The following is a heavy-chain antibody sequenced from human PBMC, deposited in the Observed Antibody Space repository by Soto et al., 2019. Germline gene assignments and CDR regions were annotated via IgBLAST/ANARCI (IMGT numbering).Heavy chain of an antibody. V-gene: IGHV3-53*01. CDR2: IYSGGST. Sequence: GGSLRLSCAASGFTVSSNYMSWVRQAPGKGLEWVSVIYSGGSTYYADSVKGRFTISRDNSKNTLYLQMNSLRAEDTAVYYCARDLAVAGTEHDTTSYYYYGMDVWGQGTTVTVSS. D-gene: IGHD6-19*01. CDR1: GFTVSSNY. CDR3: ARDLAVAGTEHDTTSYYYYGMDV. J-gene: IGHJ6*02.